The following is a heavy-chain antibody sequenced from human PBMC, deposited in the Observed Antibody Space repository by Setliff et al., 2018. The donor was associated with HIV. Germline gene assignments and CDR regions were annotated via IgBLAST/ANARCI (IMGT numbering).Heavy chain of an antibody. J-gene: IGHJ6*03. Sequence: PGESLKISCKSSGYSFSSYWIGWVRQMPGKGLEWMGIIYPGDSDTRYSPSFQGQVTISADKSISTAYLQWSSLKSVTAADTAIYYCVRRKSELRLISDYMDVWGKGTTVTVSS. CDR2: IYPGDSDT. CDR3: VRRKSELRLISDYMDV. V-gene: IGHV5-51*01. D-gene: IGHD3-10*01. CDR1: GYSFSSYW.